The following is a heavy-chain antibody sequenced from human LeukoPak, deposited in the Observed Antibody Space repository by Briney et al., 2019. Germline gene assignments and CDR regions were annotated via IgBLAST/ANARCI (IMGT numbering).Heavy chain of an antibody. CDR3: ARGLLRFRYYDRTSDAFDI. Sequence: PSETLSLTCAVYGGSFSDYYWSWIRQSPGKGLEWIGEINHSGSTNYNPSLKSRVTISVDTSKNQFSLKLSSVTAADTAVYYCARGLLRFRYYDRTSDAFDIWGQGTMVTVSS. V-gene: IGHV4-34*01. J-gene: IGHJ3*02. CDR1: GGSFSDYY. D-gene: IGHD3-22*01. CDR2: INHSGST.